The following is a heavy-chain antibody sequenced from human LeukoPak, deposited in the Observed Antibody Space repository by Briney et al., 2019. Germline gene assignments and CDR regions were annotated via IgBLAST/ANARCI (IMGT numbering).Heavy chain of an antibody. Sequence: PSETLSLTCTVSGGSISSNSCYWGWIRQPPGKGLEWIGSIYYSGSTYYNPSLKSRVTISVDTSKNQFSLKLSSVTAADTAVYYCARRGIYSDGTDYWGQGTLVTVSS. V-gene: IGHV4-39*01. CDR2: IYYSGST. CDR3: ARRGIYSDGTDY. J-gene: IGHJ4*02. D-gene: IGHD5-18*01. CDR1: GGSISSNSCY.